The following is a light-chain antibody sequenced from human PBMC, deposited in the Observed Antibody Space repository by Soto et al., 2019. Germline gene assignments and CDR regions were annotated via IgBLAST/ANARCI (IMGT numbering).Light chain of an antibody. CDR3: VSFTSSTTYV. CDR1: SSDVGGSNH. CDR2: DVT. Sequence: QSALTQPASVSDSPGQSITISYTGTSSDVGGSNHVSWYQQHPGKAPKLMIYDVTNRPSGVSHRFSGSKSGSTASLIISGLQAKDEADYYCVSFTSSTTYVFGTGTKVTVL. V-gene: IGLV2-14*01. J-gene: IGLJ1*01.